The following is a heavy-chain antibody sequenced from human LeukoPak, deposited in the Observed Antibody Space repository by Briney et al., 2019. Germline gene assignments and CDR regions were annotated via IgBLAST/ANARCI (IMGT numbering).Heavy chain of an antibody. CDR2: ISDSGRT. CDR1: GGSISSYF. D-gene: IGHD6-13*01. J-gene: IGHJ4*02. Sequence: SETLSLTCIVSGGSISSYFWTWVRQPPGKGLEWTGYISDSGRTSYNPSLKSRVTISVDTSKNLFSLKLYSVTAADTSVYYCAREGQYSSSWYIDYWGQGTLVTVSS. CDR3: AREGQYSSSWYIDY. V-gene: IGHV4-59*01.